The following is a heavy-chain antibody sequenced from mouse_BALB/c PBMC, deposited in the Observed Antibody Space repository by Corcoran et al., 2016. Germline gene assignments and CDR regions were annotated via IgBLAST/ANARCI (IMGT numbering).Heavy chain of an antibody. CDR1: GYTFTNYG. Sequence: QIQLVQSGPELKKPGETVKISCKASGYTFTNYGMNWVKQAPGKGLKWMGWINTYTGEPTYDEDFKGRFAFAIETSASTAYLQINTLKNEDMATYFCARGSSCYDYWGQGNTLTVSS. J-gene: IGHJ2*01. CDR3: ARGSSCYDY. D-gene: IGHD3-1*01. CDR2: INTYTGEP. V-gene: IGHV9-1*02.